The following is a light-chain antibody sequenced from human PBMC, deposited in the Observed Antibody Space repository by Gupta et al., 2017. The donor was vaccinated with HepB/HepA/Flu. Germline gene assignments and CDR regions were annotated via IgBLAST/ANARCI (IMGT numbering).Light chain of an antibody. Sequence: DIVMTQSPDSLAVSLGERATINCKSSQSVLYSSNNKNYLAWYQQKPGQPPKLLIYWASTRESGVPDRVSGSGSGTDFTLTISRLQAEDVAVYYCQQEDSTPLTFGGGTKVEIK. J-gene: IGKJ4*01. CDR1: QSVLYSSNNKNY. V-gene: IGKV4-1*01. CDR2: WAS. CDR3: QQEDSTPLT.